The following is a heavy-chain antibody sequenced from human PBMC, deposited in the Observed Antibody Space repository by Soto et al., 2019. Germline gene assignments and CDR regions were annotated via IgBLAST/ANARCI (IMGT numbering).Heavy chain of an antibody. CDR2: IYWDDDK. V-gene: IGHV2-5*02. CDR3: AHRVLRTVFGLVTTTAIYFDF. CDR1: GFSLTTSGVG. Sequence: QITLNESGPTVVRPTETLTLTCRFSGFSLTTSGVGVGWIRQSPGKAPEWLALIYWDDDKRYSASLMRRLTITKDTSKDQVALTVSDLDPTDTATYYCAHRVLRTVFGLVTTTAIYFDFWGQGTPVAVSS. J-gene: IGHJ4*02. D-gene: IGHD3-3*01.